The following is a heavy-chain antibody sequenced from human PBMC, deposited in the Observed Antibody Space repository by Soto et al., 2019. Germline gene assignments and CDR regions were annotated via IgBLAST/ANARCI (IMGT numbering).Heavy chain of an antibody. V-gene: IGHV1-3*05. CDR3: ARAVAVPADLDY. D-gene: IGHD6-19*01. CDR1: GYTFTGYA. J-gene: IGHJ4*02. Sequence: QVQVVQSGAGEKKPGASVKVSCTASGYTFTGYAMRCVRQAPGQRLEWMGWINAGNGTTKYSQKFQGRVTITRDTSASTAYMELSSLRSEDTAVYYCARAVAVPADLDYWGQGTLVTVSS. CDR2: INAGNGTT.